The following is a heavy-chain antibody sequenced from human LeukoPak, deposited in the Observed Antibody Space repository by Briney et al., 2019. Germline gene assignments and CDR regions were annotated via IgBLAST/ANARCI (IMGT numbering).Heavy chain of an antibody. D-gene: IGHD6-19*01. J-gene: IGHJ4*02. CDR1: GFTFNNFA. V-gene: IGHV3-23*01. Sequence: PGGSLRLSCAASGFTFNNFAMSWVRQAPGKGLEWVSAISGSSGSTYYADSVKGRFTISRDNSKNTLYLQMNSLRAEDTAVYYCAKNVKSSGWYSDYWGQGTLVTVSS. CDR2: ISGSSGST. CDR3: AKNVKSSGWYSDY.